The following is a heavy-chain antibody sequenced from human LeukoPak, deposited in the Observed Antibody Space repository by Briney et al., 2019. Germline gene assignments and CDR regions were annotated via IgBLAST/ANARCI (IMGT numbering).Heavy chain of an antibody. CDR1: GYSFTSYW. V-gene: IGHV5-51*01. Sequence: KPGESLKISCKGSGYSFTSYWIGWVRQMPGKGLEWMGIIYPGDSDTRYSPSFQGPVTISADKSISTAYLQWSSLKASDTAMYYCARGPYSSRSYYYYGMDVWGQGTTVTVSS. CDR3: ARGPYSSRSYYYYGMDV. CDR2: IYPGDSDT. D-gene: IGHD6-13*01. J-gene: IGHJ6*02.